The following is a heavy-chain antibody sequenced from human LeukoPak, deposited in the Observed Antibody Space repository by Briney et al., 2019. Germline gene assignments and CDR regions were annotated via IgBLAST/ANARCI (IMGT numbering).Heavy chain of an antibody. CDR2: ISFDRNNQ. Sequence: PGGSLRLSCAASGFTFSSNGMHWVRQAPGQGLEWVAFISFDRNNQYYADSVKGRFTISRDNSKNTLYLQMNSMRTDDTAVYYCARGDATFDSCGQGTRVTVSS. CDR3: ARGDATFDS. J-gene: IGHJ4*02. V-gene: IGHV3-30*19. CDR1: GFTFSSNG.